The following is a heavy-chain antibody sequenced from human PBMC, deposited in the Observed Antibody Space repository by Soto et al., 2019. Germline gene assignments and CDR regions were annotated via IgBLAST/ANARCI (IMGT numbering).Heavy chain of an antibody. D-gene: IGHD2-2*01. CDR2: IIPISETT. CDR1: GGTFSSYA. V-gene: IGHV1-69*01. Sequence: QVQLVQSGAEVKKPGSSVKVSCKASGGTFSSYAISWVRQAPGQGLEWMGGIIPISETTNYAQKFQGRVTITADESKSTAYMELSSLRSEDTAVYYCARSQGSSTSLEIYYYYCYGMDVWSQGTTVTVSS. J-gene: IGHJ6*02. CDR3: ARSQGSSTSLEIYYYYCYGMDV.